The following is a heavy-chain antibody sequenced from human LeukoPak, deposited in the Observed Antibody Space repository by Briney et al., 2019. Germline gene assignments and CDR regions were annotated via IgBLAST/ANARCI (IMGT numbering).Heavy chain of an antibody. CDR3: ARGFALDF. V-gene: IGHV6-1*01. CDR2: TYYRYKWYY. J-gene: IGHJ3*01. CDR1: GDTVSSNSAA. Sequence: SQTLSLTCDISGDTVSSNSAAWNWIRQSPSRGLEWLGRTYYRYKWYYDYAVSVKSRITISPDTSKNQFSLQLNSVTADDTAVYYCARGFALDFRGQGTMVTVSS.